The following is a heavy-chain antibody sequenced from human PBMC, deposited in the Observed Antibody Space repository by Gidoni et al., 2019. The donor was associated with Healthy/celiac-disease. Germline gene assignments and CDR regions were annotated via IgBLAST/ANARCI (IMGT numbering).Heavy chain of an antibody. J-gene: IGHJ6*02. CDR1: GVTVRRYA. D-gene: IGHD3-22*01. Sequence: VQRLESGGGLVQPGGALRLSCAASGVTVRRYAMRWVRQAPGKGLGWVSAISGGGGSTWYADSVKGQFTIYSDNSKNTLYLQMNSLSAENTAVYYCAKELQYDSSGYCYYYYGLDVWGQGTTVTVSS. CDR2: ISGGGGST. V-gene: IGHV3-23*01. CDR3: AKELQYDSSGYCYYYYGLDV.